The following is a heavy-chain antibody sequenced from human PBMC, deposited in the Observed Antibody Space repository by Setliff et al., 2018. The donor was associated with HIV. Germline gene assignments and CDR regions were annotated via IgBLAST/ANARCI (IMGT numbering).Heavy chain of an antibody. Sequence: SETLSLTCTVSGYAISSGYYWGWTRQSPGKGLDWIGSIYHTGSTYYNPSLKSRVTISVDTSKNQFSLTLTSVTATDTAVYYCARAGYYGSGSYYRLDYWGQGTRVTVSS. V-gene: IGHV4-38-2*02. CDR3: ARAGYYGSGSYYRLDY. CDR1: GYAISSGYY. J-gene: IGHJ4*02. D-gene: IGHD3-10*01. CDR2: IYHTGST.